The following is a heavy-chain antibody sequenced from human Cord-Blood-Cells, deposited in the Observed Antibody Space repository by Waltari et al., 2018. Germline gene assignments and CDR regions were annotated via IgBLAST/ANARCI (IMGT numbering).Heavy chain of an antibody. CDR2: IRSKANSYAT. CDR3: TRHSRSGSYDY. Sequence: EVQLVESGGGLVQPGGSLKLSCAASGFTFSGSAMHWFRQASGKGLEWVGRIRSKANSYATAYAASVKGRFTISRDDSKNTAYLQMNSLKTEDTAVYYCTRHSRSGSYDYWGQGTLVTVSS. J-gene: IGHJ4*02. CDR1: GFTFSGSA. D-gene: IGHD1-26*01. V-gene: IGHV3-73*02.